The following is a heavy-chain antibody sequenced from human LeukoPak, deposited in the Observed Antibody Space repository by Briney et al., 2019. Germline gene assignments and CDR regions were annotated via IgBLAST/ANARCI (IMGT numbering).Heavy chain of an antibody. V-gene: IGHV4-34*01. CDR3: VRHMLGVGATVDY. Sequence: PSETLSLTCAVYGGSFSGYYWSWIRQPPGKGLEWIGEINHSGSTNYNPSLKSRVTISVDMSKSQFSLKLSSVTAADTAVYYCVRHMLGVGATVDYWGQGTLVTVSS. CDR1: GGSFSGYY. J-gene: IGHJ4*02. CDR2: INHSGST. D-gene: IGHD1-26*01.